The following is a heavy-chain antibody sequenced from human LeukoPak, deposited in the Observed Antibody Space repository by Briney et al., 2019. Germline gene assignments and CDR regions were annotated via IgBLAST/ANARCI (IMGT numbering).Heavy chain of an antibody. CDR3: ARRGYCSGGSCYRGAWFDP. CDR1: GYSFTSYW. Sequence: GESLKISCQGSGYSFTSYWIGWVRQMPGKGLEWMGIIYPSDSDTRYSPSFQGQVTISADKSISTAYLQWSSLKASDTAMYYCARRGYCSGGSCYRGAWFDPWGQGTLVTVSS. V-gene: IGHV5-51*01. CDR2: IYPSDSDT. D-gene: IGHD2-15*01. J-gene: IGHJ5*02.